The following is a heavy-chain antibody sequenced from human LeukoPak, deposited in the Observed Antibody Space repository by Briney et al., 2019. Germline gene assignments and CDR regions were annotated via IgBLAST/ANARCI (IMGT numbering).Heavy chain of an antibody. V-gene: IGHV4-59*01. CDR3: ARGDYDSSGYYSAFDP. Sequence: SETLSLTRTVSGGSISSYYWSWVRQPPGKGLEWIGYIYYSGSTNYNPSLKSRVTISVDTSKNQFSLKLSSVTAADTAVYYCARGDYDSSGYYSAFDPWGQGTLVTVSS. CDR1: GGSISSYY. D-gene: IGHD3-22*01. J-gene: IGHJ5*02. CDR2: IYYSGST.